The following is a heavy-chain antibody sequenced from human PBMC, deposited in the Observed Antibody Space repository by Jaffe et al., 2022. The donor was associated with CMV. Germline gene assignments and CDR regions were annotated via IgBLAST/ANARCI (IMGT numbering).Heavy chain of an antibody. Sequence: QVQLQESGPGLVKPSETLSLTCTVSGDSIRSHCWSWIRQSPGKGLEWIGYIYSTGSTNEHPSLKNRATMSADTSKNHFSLRLRSLTAADTAVYYCSRHLGSSIYDPFDIWGRGTMVTVSS. CDR2: IYSTGST. V-gene: IGHV4-59*08. CDR3: SRHLGSSIYDPFDI. J-gene: IGHJ3*02. CDR1: GDSIRSHC. D-gene: IGHD6-6*01.